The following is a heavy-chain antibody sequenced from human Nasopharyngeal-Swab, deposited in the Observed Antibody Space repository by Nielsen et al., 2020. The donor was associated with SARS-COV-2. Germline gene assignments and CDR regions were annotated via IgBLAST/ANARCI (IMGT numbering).Heavy chain of an antibody. CDR2: ISYDGSNK. Sequence: GGSLRLSCAASGFTFSGYAMHWVRQAPGKGLEWVAVISYDGSNKYYADSVKGRFTISRDNSKNTLYLQMNSLRAEDTAVYYCARSLGGSYYSGLDYWGQGTLVTVSS. V-gene: IGHV3-30-3*01. CDR3: ARSLGGSYYSGLDY. J-gene: IGHJ4*02. CDR1: GFTFSGYA. D-gene: IGHD1-26*01.